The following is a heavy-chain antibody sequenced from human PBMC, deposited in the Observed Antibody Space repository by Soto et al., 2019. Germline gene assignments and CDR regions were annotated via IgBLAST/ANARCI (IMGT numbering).Heavy chain of an antibody. CDR3: ARVPAVVVPAAIPYYYYYYGMDV. CDR1: GYTFPSYD. J-gene: IGHJ6*02. V-gene: IGHV1-8*01. CDR2: MNPNSGNT. Sequence: ASVKVSCKASGYTFPSYDINWVRQATGQGLEWMGWMNPNSGNTGYAQKFQGRVTMTRNTSISTAYMELSSLRSEDTAVYYCARVPAVVVPAAIPYYYYYYGMDVWGQGTTVTVSS. D-gene: IGHD2-2*02.